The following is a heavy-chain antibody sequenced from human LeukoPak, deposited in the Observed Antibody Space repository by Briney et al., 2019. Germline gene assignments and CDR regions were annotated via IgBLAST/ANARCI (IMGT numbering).Heavy chain of an antibody. J-gene: IGHJ4*02. Sequence: ASVKVSCKASGYTFTSYGISWVRQAPGQGLEWMGWISPHNSNKNYAQKFRARVTMTTDPSTSTGYMELRSLRSDDTAVYYCARVHSYCSSTSCLDYWGQGTLVTVSS. V-gene: IGHV1-18*01. CDR2: ISPHNSNK. CDR3: ARVHSYCSSTSCLDY. CDR1: GYTFTSYG. D-gene: IGHD2-2*01.